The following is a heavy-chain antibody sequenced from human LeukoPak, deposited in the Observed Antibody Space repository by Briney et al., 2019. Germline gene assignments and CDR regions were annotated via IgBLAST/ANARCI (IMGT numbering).Heavy chain of an antibody. CDR3: AKDVSDFWSGYYD. Sequence: GGSLRLSCAASGFTFSSYAMGWVRQAPGKGLEWVSDITISGGTTHFYSDSAKGRFTISRDNSKNTLYLEMNSLRAEDTAVYYCAKDVSDFWSGYYDWGQGTLVTVSS. V-gene: IGHV3-23*01. CDR1: GFTFSSYA. J-gene: IGHJ4*02. CDR2: ITISGGTT. D-gene: IGHD3-3*01.